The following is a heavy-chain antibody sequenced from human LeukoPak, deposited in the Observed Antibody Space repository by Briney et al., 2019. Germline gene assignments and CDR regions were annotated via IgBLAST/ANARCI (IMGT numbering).Heavy chain of an antibody. D-gene: IGHD6-13*01. Sequence: ASVKVSCKASGYTFTTSGSSWVRQAPGQGLEWMGWISGYNGNTDYAQKFQGRVTMTTDISTSTAYMELRSLRSDDTAVYYCARDVAAAGVDPWGQGTLVIVSS. CDR1: GYTFTTSG. CDR3: ARDVAAAGVDP. CDR2: ISGYNGNT. J-gene: IGHJ5*02. V-gene: IGHV1-18*01.